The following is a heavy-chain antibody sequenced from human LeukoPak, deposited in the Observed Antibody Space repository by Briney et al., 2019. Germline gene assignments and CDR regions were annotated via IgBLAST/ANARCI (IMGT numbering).Heavy chain of an antibody. CDR3: ARDSERPPYYYYYMDV. Sequence: SETLSLTCNVSGGSISSYHWSWIRQPAGKGLEWVGRIYNIGSTNYNASLKSRVFISVDKSKNLLSLKLISVTAADTAGYFCARDSERPPYYYYYMDVWGRGTTVTVSS. CDR1: GGSISSYH. CDR2: IYNIGST. D-gene: IGHD3-10*01. J-gene: IGHJ6*03. V-gene: IGHV4-4*07.